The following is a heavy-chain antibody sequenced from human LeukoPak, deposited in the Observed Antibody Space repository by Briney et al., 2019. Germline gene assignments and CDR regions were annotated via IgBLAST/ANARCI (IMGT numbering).Heavy chain of an antibody. CDR1: GGSISNYD. V-gene: IGHV4-59*12. Sequence: SETLSLTCTVSGGSISNYDWNWIRQPPGKGLEWIVYIYYSGTTNYNPSLKSRVTMSVDTSKNQFSLKLSSVTAADTAVYYCARTRYDYYDSSGEVSYYMDVWGKGTTVTISS. D-gene: IGHD3-22*01. CDR2: IYYSGTT. J-gene: IGHJ6*03. CDR3: ARTRYDYYDSSGEVSYYMDV.